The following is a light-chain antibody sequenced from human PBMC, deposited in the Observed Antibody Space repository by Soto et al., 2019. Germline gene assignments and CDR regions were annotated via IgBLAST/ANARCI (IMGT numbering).Light chain of an antibody. V-gene: IGLV2-8*01. Sequence: QSARTRPPSASGSPGQSVAISCTGTSSDVGGYNYVSWYQQHPGKAPKLMIYEVNKRPSGVPDRFSGSKSGNTASLTVSGLQAEDEADYYCSSYAGSSNVFGTGTKVTVL. CDR3: SSYAGSSNV. J-gene: IGLJ1*01. CDR2: EVN. CDR1: SSDVGGYNY.